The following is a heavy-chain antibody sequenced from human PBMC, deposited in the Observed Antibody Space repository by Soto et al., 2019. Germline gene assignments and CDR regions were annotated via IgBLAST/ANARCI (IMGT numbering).Heavy chain of an antibody. V-gene: IGHV1-3*01. CDR2: INAGNGNT. CDR1: GNTVPNYA. CDR3: ARSPGHSYGDY. Sequence: ASVKVSCKASGNTVPNYAIHWVRQAPGQRLEWMGWINAGNGNTKYSQKFQGRVTITRDTSASTAYMELSSLRSEDTAVYYCARSPGHSYGDYWGQGTLVTVSS. D-gene: IGHD5-18*01. J-gene: IGHJ4*02.